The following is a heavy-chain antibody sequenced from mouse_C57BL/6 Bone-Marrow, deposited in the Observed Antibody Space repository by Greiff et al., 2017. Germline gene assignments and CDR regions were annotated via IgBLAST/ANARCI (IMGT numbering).Heavy chain of an antibody. CDR3: ARGYNNYYYAMDD. CDR2: FHPYNDDT. V-gene: IGHV1-47*01. D-gene: IGHD2-5*01. CDR1: GYTFTTYP. Sequence: QVQLKESGAELVKPGASVKMSCKASGYTFTTYPIEWMKQNHGKSLEWIGNFHPYNDDTKYNEKFKGKATLTVEKSSSTVYLELSRLTSDDSAVYYCARGYNNYYYAMDDWGQGTSVTVSS. J-gene: IGHJ4*01.